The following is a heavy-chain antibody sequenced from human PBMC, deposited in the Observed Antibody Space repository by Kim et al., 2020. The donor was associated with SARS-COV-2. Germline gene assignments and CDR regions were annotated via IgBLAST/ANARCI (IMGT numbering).Heavy chain of an antibody. D-gene: IGHD3-22*01. Sequence: ASVKVSCKASGYTFTSYGISWVRQAPGQGLEWMGWISAYNGNTNYAQKLQGRVTMTTDTSTSTAYMELRSLRSDDTAVYYCARVDYYDSSGYWQPTQNWFDPWGQGTLVTVSS. CDR2: ISAYNGNT. CDR1: GYTFTSYG. V-gene: IGHV1-18*01. CDR3: ARVDYYDSSGYWQPTQNWFDP. J-gene: IGHJ5*02.